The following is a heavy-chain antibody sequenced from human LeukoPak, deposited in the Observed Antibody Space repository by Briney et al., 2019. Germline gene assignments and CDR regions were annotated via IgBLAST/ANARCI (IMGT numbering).Heavy chain of an antibody. Sequence: KPSETLSLTCAVYGGSFSGYYWSWIRQPPGKGLEWIGEINHSGSTNYNPSLKGRVTISVDTSKNQFSLKLSSVTAADTAVYYCARESVLRYFDWTTRYYFDYWGQGTLVTVSS. D-gene: IGHD3-9*01. CDR3: ARESVLRYFDWTTRYYFDY. V-gene: IGHV4-34*01. CDR1: GGSFSGYY. J-gene: IGHJ4*02. CDR2: INHSGST.